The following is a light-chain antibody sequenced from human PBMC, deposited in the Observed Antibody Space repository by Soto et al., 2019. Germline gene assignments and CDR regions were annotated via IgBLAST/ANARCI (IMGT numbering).Light chain of an antibody. CDR2: EVS. CDR3: SSYTSSSTWV. J-gene: IGLJ3*02. CDR1: SSDVGGYNY. V-gene: IGLV2-14*01. Sequence: QSALTQPASVSGSPGQSITISCTGTSSDVGGYNYVSWYQQHPGKAPKLMIYEVSNRPSGVSNRFSGSKSGNTASLTISGPQAEDEADYYCSSYTSSSTWVVGGGTQLTVL.